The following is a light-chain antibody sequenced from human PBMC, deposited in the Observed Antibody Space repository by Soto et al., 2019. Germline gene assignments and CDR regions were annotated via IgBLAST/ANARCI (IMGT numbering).Light chain of an antibody. CDR1: SSDVGSYNL. CDR2: DVR. V-gene: IGLV2-14*02. J-gene: IGLJ1*01. Sequence: QSALTQPASVSGCPGQSITISCTGTSSDVGSYNLVSWYQQHPGKAPKLMIYDVRNRPSGISNRFSGSKSGNTASLTISGLQAEDEADYSCSSYTPSSTLYVFGTGTKVTVL. CDR3: SSYTPSSTLYV.